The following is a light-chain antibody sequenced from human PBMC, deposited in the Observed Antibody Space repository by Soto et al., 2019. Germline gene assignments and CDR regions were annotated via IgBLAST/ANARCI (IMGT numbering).Light chain of an antibody. CDR3: QQTFSPPYT. J-gene: IGKJ2*01. CDR1: QSISNS. Sequence: DIQMTQSLSSLSASVGDTVTITCRASQSISNSLSWYQQKPGKAPKFLIYVASTLQRGVPSRFRGSGSGTDFTLTISSLQPEDVSTYYCQQTFSPPYTFGQGTKLEIK. V-gene: IGKV1-39*01. CDR2: VAS.